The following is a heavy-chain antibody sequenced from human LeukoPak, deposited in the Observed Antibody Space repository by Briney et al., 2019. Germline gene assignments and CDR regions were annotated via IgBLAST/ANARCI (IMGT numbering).Heavy chain of an antibody. Sequence: SETLSLTCTVSGGSISSYYWSWIRQPPGKGLEWIGYIYNSGSTNYNPSLKSRVTISVDTSKNQFSLKLSSVTAADTAVYYCARESDDYGDYGALDVWGKGTTVTISS. CDR2: IYNSGST. CDR3: ARESDDYGDYGALDV. D-gene: IGHD4-17*01. CDR1: GGSISSYY. J-gene: IGHJ6*04. V-gene: IGHV4-4*08.